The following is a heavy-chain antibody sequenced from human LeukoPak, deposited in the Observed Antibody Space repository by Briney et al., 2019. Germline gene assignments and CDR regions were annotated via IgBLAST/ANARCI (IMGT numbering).Heavy chain of an antibody. CDR1: GGSFSGYY. CDR3: ARRAVYYDFWSGYDTNNWFDP. Sequence: TPSETLSLTCAVYGGSFSGYYWSWIRQPPGKGLEWIGEINHSGSTNYNPSLKSRVTISVDTSKNQFSLKLSSVTAADTAVYYCARRAVYYDFWSGYDTNNWFDPWGQGTLVTVSS. CDR2: INHSGST. J-gene: IGHJ5*02. D-gene: IGHD3-3*01. V-gene: IGHV4-34*01.